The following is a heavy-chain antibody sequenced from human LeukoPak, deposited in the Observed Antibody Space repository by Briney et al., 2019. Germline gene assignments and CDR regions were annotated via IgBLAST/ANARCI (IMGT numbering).Heavy chain of an antibody. V-gene: IGHV3-30*04. J-gene: IGHJ4*02. Sequence: GRSLRLSCAASGFTFSSYAMHWVRQAPGKGLEWVAVISYDGSNKYYADSVKGRFTISRDNSKNTLYLQMNSLRAEDTAVYYCAKDTGTAMARGYYFDYWGQGTLVTVSS. CDR2: ISYDGSNK. D-gene: IGHD5-18*01. CDR1: GFTFSSYA. CDR3: AKDTGTAMARGYYFDY.